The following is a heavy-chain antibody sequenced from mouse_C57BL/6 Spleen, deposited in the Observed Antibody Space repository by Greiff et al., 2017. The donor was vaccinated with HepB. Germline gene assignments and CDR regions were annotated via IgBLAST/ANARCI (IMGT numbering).Heavy chain of an antibody. Sequence: QVQLKQPGAELVRPGTSVKLSCKASGYTFTSYWMHWVKQRPGQGLEWIGVIDPSDSYTNYNQKFKGKATLTVDTSSSTAYMQLSSLTSEDSAVYYCASPFTTVAFDYWGQGTTLTVSS. D-gene: IGHD1-1*01. CDR3: ASPFTTVAFDY. J-gene: IGHJ2*01. CDR2: IDPSDSYT. V-gene: IGHV1-59*01. CDR1: GYTFTSYW.